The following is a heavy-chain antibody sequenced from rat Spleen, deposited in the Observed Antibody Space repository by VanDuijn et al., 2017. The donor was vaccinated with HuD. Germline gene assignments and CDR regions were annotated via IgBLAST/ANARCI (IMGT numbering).Heavy chain of an antibody. J-gene: IGHJ2*01. CDR3: ARSTYRDSYAHGYFDY. V-gene: IGHV4-2*01. Sequence: EVKLVESGGGLVQPGRSLKLSCAASGFSFNDYWMGWVRQAPGKGLEWIGVINKGSTTINYTPSLKDKFIISRDNAQNTLYLQMNKLGSEDTAIYYCARSTYRDSYAHGYFDYWGQGVMVTVSS. CDR1: GFSFNDYW. CDR2: INKGSTTI. D-gene: IGHD1-12*01.